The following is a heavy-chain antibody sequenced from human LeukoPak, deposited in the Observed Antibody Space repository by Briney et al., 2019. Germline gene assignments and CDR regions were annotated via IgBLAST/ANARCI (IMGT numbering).Heavy chain of an antibody. CDR3: ARGDYQITIFGVVIMNWFDP. CDR2: IIPIFGTA. D-gene: IGHD3-3*01. CDR1: GGTFSSYA. J-gene: IGHJ5*02. Sequence: GALVKVPCRASGGTFSSYAISWVRQAPGQGLEWMGGIIPIFGTANYAQKFQGRVTITTDESTSTAYMELSSLRSEDTAVYYCARGDYQITIFGVVIMNWFDPWGQGTLVTVSS. V-gene: IGHV1-69*05.